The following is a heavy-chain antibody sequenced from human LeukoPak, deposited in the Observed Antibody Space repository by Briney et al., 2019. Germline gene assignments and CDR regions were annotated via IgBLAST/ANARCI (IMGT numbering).Heavy chain of an antibody. CDR2: ISSSSSTI. CDR1: GFTFSSYS. CDR3: ARDLLSSGSLPDAFDI. Sequence: PGGSLRLSCAASGFTFSSYSMNWVRQAPGKGLEWVSYISSSSSTIYYADSVKGRFTIPRDNAKNSLYLQMNSLRAEDTAVYYCARDLLSSGSLPDAFDIWGQGTMVTVSS. V-gene: IGHV3-48*01. J-gene: IGHJ3*02. D-gene: IGHD3-10*01.